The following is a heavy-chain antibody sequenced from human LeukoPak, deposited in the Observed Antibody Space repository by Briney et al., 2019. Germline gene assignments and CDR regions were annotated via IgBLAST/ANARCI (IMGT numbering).Heavy chain of an antibody. CDR1: GFTLSTYT. CDR2: ISSSSSYI. Sequence: GGSLRLSCAASGFTLSTYTMNWVRQAPGKGLEWVSSISSSSSYIYYADSVKGRFTISRDNAKNSLYLQMNSLRAEDTAVYYCARKPYDSSGYSYDWSQGTLVTVSS. D-gene: IGHD3-22*01. V-gene: IGHV3-21*01. CDR3: ARKPYDSSGYSYD. J-gene: IGHJ4*02.